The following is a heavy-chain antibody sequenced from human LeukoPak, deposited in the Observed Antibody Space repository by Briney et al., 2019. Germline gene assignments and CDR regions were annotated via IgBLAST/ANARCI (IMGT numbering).Heavy chain of an antibody. CDR2: IYSGGST. CDR1: GFTVSSNY. V-gene: IGHV3-66*02. D-gene: IGHD3-22*01. CDR3: ARDYYDSSGAGSL. Sequence: SGGSLRLSCAASGFTVSSNYMSWVRQAPGKGLEWVSVIYSGGSTYYADSVKGRFTISRDNSKNTLYLQMNSLRAKDTAVYYCARDYYDSSGAGSLWGQGTLVTVSS. J-gene: IGHJ4*02.